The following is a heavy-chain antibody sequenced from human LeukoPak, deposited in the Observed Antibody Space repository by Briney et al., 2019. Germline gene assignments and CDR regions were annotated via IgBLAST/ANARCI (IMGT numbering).Heavy chain of an antibody. J-gene: IGHJ4*02. CDR1: GYTFTDYY. CDR2: INSNSGDT. CDR3: ARGPRITVGGPSDY. Sequence: ASVKVSCKASGYTFTDYYMHWVRQAPGQGLGWMGWINSNSGDTNYAQKFQGRVAMTRDTSITTAYMELSWLRSDDTAVYYCARGPRITVGGPSDYWGQGTLVTVSS. V-gene: IGHV1-2*02. D-gene: IGHD6-19*01.